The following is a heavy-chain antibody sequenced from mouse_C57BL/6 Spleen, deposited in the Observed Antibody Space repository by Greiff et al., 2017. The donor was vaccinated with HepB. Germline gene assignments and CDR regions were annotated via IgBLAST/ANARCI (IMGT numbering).Heavy chain of an antibody. CDR1: GYAFSSYW. Sequence: QVQLQESGAELVKPGASVKISCKASGYAFSSYWMNWVKQRPGKGLEWIGQIYPGDGDTNYNGKFKGKATLTADKSSSTAYMQLSSLTSEDSAVYFCARSGYSNYEGDYWGQGTTLTVSS. V-gene: IGHV1-80*01. D-gene: IGHD2-5*01. CDR3: ARSGYSNYEGDY. CDR2: IYPGDGDT. J-gene: IGHJ2*01.